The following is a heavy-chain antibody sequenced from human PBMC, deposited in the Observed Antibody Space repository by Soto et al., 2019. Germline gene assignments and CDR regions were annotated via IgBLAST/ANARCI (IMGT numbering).Heavy chain of an antibody. J-gene: IGHJ4*02. V-gene: IGHV3-30-3*01. CDR3: ARDGLGGVATICDY. CDR2: ISYDGSNK. CDR1: GFTFSSYA. D-gene: IGHD5-12*01. Sequence: GGSLRLSCAASGFTFSSYAMHWVRQAPGKGLEWVAVISYDGSNKYYADSVKGRFTISRDNSKNTLYLQMNSLRAEDTAVYYCARDGLGGVATICDYWGQGTMVTVYS.